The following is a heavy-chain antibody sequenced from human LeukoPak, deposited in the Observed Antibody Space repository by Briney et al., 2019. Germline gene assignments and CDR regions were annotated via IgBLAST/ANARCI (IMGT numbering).Heavy chain of an antibody. CDR1: GGSISSGSYY. J-gene: IGHJ4*02. Sequence: SETLSLTCIVPGGSISSGSYYWSWIRQPAGKGLEWIGRIYTSGSTNYNPSLKSRVTISVDTSKNQFSLKLSSVTAADTAVYYCARRKSIAARPPFDYWGQGTLVTVSS. CDR2: IYTSGST. D-gene: IGHD6-6*01. CDR3: ARRKSIAARPPFDY. V-gene: IGHV4-61*02.